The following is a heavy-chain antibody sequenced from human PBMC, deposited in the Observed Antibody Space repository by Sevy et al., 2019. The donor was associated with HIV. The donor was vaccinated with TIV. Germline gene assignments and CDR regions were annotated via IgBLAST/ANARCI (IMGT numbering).Heavy chain of an antibody. D-gene: IGHD3-3*01. CDR1: GFSFSNSA. Sequence: GGSLRLSCSGSGFSFSNSAMNWVRQTPGKGLKYVSAISSDGVSTYYTDSVRGRFTISRDNSKNTLYLQMSSLRVEDTAVYYCVKDPAYNCWSGDYGMDVWGQGTTVTVSS. J-gene: IGHJ6*02. CDR2: ISSDGVST. V-gene: IGHV3-64D*06. CDR3: VKDPAYNCWSGDYGMDV.